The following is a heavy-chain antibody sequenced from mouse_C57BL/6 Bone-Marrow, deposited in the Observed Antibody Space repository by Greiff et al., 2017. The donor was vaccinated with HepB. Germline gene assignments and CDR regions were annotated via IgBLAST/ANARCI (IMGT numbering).Heavy chain of an antibody. CDR1: GFTFSSYA. V-gene: IGHV5-4*01. CDR3: APTVPYAMDY. D-gene: IGHD1-1*01. Sequence: EVQLVESGGGLVKPGGSLKLSCAASGFTFSSYAMSWVRQTPEKRLEWVATISDGGSYTYYPDNVKGRFTISRDNAKNNLYLQMSHLKSEDTAMYYCAPTVPYAMDYWGQGTSVTVSS. CDR2: ISDGGSYT. J-gene: IGHJ4*01.